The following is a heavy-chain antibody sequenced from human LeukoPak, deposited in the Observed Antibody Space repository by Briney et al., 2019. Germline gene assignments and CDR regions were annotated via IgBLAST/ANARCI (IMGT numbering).Heavy chain of an antibody. CDR3: ASGKGQYQLLVEAPTGY. D-gene: IGHD2-2*01. V-gene: IGHV3-66*01. Sequence: PGGSLRLSCAASGFTVSSNYMSWVRQAPGKGLEWISVIYSGGTTYYADSVKGRFTISRDNAKNSLYLQMNSLRAEDTAVYYCASGKGQYQLLVEAPTGYWGQGTLVTVSS. CDR2: IYSGGTT. CDR1: GFTVSSNY. J-gene: IGHJ4*02.